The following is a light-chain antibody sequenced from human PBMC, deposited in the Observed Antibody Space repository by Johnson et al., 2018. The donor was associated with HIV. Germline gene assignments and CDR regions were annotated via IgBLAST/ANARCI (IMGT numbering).Light chain of an antibody. CDR2: DNN. CDR3: GTWDSSLSGV. Sequence: QSVFTQPPSVSAAPGQKVTISCSGSSSNIGNNYVSWYQQLPGTAPKLLIYDNNKRPSGIPDRFSGSKSGTSATLGITGLQTGDEADYYCGTWDSSLSGVFGTGTKVTVL. CDR1: SSNIGNNY. J-gene: IGLJ1*01. V-gene: IGLV1-51*01.